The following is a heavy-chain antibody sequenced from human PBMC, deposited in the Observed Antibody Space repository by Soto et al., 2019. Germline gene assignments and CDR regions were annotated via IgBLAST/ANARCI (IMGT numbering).Heavy chain of an antibody. J-gene: IGHJ3*02. CDR2: IYYSGST. Sequence: SETLSLTCTVSGGSISSGGYYWSWIRQHPGKGLEWIGYIYYSGSTYYNPSLKSRVTISVDTYKNQFSLKLSSVTAADTAVYYCARDTRGRGSGSYRRGYAFDIWGQGTMVTVSS. V-gene: IGHV4-31*03. CDR1: GGSISSGGYY. CDR3: ARDTRGRGSGSYRRGYAFDI. D-gene: IGHD3-10*01.